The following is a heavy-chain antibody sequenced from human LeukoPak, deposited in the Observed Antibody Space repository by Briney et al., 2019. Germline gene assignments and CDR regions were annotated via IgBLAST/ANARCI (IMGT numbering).Heavy chain of an antibody. Sequence: GGSLRLSCAASGFTFSSYSMNWVRQAPGKGLEWVSSISSSSSYIYYGDSLKGRFTISRDNAKNSLYLQMNSLRAEDTAVYYCARRVASANDAFDIWGQGTMVTVSS. CDR1: GFTFSSYS. CDR2: ISSSSSYI. CDR3: ARRVASANDAFDI. V-gene: IGHV3-21*01. D-gene: IGHD6-13*01. J-gene: IGHJ3*02.